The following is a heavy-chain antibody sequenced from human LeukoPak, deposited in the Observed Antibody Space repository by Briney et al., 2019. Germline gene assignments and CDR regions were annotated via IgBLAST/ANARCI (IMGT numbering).Heavy chain of an antibody. J-gene: IGHJ4*02. Sequence: PSETLSLTCTVSGDSIPGDYWTWIRQPPGKGLQWIGYVYYSGSTNYSPSLKSRVTISVDTSKNQFSLKLSSVTAADTAVYYCASFRAVAGFDYWGQGTLVTVSS. CDR2: VYYSGST. V-gene: IGHV4-59*08. CDR3: ASFRAVAGFDY. D-gene: IGHD6-19*01. CDR1: GDSIPGDY.